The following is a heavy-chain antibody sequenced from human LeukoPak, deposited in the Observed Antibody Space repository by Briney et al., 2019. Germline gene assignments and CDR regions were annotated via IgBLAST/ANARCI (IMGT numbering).Heavy chain of an antibody. J-gene: IGHJ4*02. CDR3: ARRAGAYTHPYDY. CDR1: GFTFSSYA. V-gene: IGHV3-23*01. CDR2: ISGSGTNR. D-gene: IGHD3-16*01. Sequence: GGSLRLSCAASGFTFSSYAMTWVRQAPGKGLEWVSVISGSGTNRDYADSVKGRFTISRDNSKNTLYLQMNSLRAEDMAVYYCARRAGAYTHPYDYWGQGTLVTVS.